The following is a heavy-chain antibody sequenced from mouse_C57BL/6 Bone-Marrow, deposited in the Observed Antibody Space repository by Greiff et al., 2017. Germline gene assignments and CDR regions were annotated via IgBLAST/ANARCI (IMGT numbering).Heavy chain of an antibody. CDR1: GYTFTSYW. CDR2: IDPSASYT. J-gene: IGHJ3*01. CDR3: AREDITTVGGFAF. Sequence: QVQLQQPGAELVMPGASVKLSCKASGYTFTSYWMHWVKQRPGQGLEWIGEIDPSASYTNYTQKLKGKSTLTVDKSSSTAYMQLSSLTSEDSAVYCCAREDITTVGGFAFGGQGSLVTVSA. D-gene: IGHD1-1*01. V-gene: IGHV1-69*01.